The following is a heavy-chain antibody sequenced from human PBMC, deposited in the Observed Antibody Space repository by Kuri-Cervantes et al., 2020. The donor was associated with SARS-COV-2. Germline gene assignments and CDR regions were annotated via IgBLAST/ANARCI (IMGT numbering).Heavy chain of an antibody. Sequence: GESLKISCAASGFTFSSYWMSWVRQAPGKGLEWVANIKQDGSEKYYVDSVKGRFTVSRDNAKNSLYLQMNSLRAEDTALYYCAVAAADTDYYYGMDVWGQGTTVTVSS. V-gene: IGHV3-7*03. CDR2: IKQDGSEK. CDR3: AVAAADTDYYYGMDV. J-gene: IGHJ6*02. CDR1: GFTFSSYW. D-gene: IGHD6-13*01.